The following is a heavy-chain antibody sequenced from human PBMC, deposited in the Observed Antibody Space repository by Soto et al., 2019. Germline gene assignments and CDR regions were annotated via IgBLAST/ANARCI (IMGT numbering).Heavy chain of an antibody. CDR2: IYYSGST. D-gene: IGHD2-21*02. V-gene: IGHV4-39*01. CDR1: GGSISSSSYY. J-gene: IGHJ5*02. CDR3: ARHIVVVTHLIRFNWFDP. Sequence: SETLSLTCTVSGGSISSSSYYWGWIRQPPGKGLEWIGSIYYSGSTYYNPSLKSRVTISVDTSKNQFSLKLSSVTAADTAVYYCARHIVVVTHLIRFNWFDPWGQGTLVTVSS.